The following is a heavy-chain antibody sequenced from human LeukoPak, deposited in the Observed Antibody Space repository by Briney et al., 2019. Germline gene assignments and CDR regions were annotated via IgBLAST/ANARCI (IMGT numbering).Heavy chain of an antibody. D-gene: IGHD3-3*01. CDR3: ARAATSCGVAFPAS. CDR2: INSSGGST. V-gene: IGHV1-46*04. Sequence: ASVKVSCKASGYTFAAYYMHWVRQAAGQGLEWMGLINSSGGSTSYAPKLQGRVTLTTHVSTSTVYMEFSSPTSEDTAVYYCARAATSCGVAFPASWGQGTLVTVSS. J-gene: IGHJ4*02. CDR1: GYTFAAYY.